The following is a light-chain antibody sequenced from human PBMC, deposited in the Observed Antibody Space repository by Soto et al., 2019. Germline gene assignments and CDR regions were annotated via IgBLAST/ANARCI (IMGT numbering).Light chain of an antibody. CDR2: EVS. V-gene: IGLV2-14*01. J-gene: IGLJ1*01. CDR1: SIDIAPYNY. Sequence: QSVLTQPAPVSGSPGQSLTISCTGTSIDIAPYNYVSWYQQHPGKAPKLIIYEVSYRPSGVPDRFSASKSGTSASLAISGLRSEDEADYYCAAWDASLSGHVFGAGTKVTVL. CDR3: AAWDASLSGHV.